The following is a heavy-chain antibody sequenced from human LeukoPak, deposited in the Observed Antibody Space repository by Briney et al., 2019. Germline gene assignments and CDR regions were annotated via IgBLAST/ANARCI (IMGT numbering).Heavy chain of an antibody. J-gene: IGHJ4*02. CDR1: GDSISNSNYY. D-gene: IGHD5-12*01. CDR3: ARRLGFRIDY. CDR2: IYYRGST. V-gene: IGHV4-39*01. Sequence: SETLSLTCTVSGDSISNSNYYWGWIRQPPGKGLEWIGSIYYRGSTYYNSSLKSRVTISVDTSNNQFSLKLSSVTAADTAVYYCARRLGFRIDYWGQGTLVTVSS.